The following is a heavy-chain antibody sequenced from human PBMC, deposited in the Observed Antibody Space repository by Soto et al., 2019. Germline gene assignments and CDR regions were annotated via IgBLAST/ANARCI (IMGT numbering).Heavy chain of an antibody. CDR3: AVPGDGSGSYYAGIADY. CDR2: IYPGDSDT. V-gene: IGHV5-51*01. CDR1: GYSFTSYW. J-gene: IGHJ4*02. Sequence: LGESLKISCKGSGYSFTSYWIGWVRQMPGKGLEWMGIIYPGDSDTRYSPSFQGQVTISADKSISTAYLQWSSLKASDTAMYYCAVPGDGSGSYYAGIADYWGQGTLVTVSS. D-gene: IGHD3-10*01.